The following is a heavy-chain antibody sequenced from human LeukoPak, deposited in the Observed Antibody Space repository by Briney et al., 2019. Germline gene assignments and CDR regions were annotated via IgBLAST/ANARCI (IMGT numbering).Heavy chain of an antibody. Sequence: GGSLRLSCAASGFTFRSYGMLCVREAPGKGLEGVAVISYDGSNKYYADSVKGRFTNSRDNSKNTLYLQMNSLRAEDTAVYYCAKDLYYYYNSGAFYHWGQGTLVTVST. CDR3: AKDLYYYYNSGAFYH. V-gene: IGHV3-30*18. CDR2: ISYDGSNK. CDR1: GFTFRSYG. D-gene: IGHD3-22*01. J-gene: IGHJ4*02.